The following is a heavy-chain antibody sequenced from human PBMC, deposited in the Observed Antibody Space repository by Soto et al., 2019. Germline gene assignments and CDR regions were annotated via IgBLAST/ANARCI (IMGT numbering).Heavy chain of an antibody. D-gene: IGHD6-19*01. V-gene: IGHV1-18*01. CDR2: ISAYNGNT. CDR1: GYTFTSYG. J-gene: IGHJ6*03. Sequence: ASVKVSCKASGYTFTSYGISWVRQAPGQGLEWMGWISAYNGNTNYAQKLQGIVTMTTDTSTSTAYMELRSLRSDDTALYYCARSPFFYSSGWSGDSNYYYYYMDVWGKGTTVTVSS. CDR3: ARSPFFYSSGWSGDSNYYYYYMDV.